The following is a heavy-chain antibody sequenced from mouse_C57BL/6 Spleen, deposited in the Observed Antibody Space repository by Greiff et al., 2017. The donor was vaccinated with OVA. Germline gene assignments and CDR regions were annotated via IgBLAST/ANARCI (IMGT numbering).Heavy chain of an antibody. D-gene: IGHD2-4*01. Sequence: QVQLQQSGAELVRPGASVTLSCKASGYTFTDYEMHWVKQTPVHGLEWIGAIDPETGGTAYNQKFKGKAILTADKSSSTAYMELRSLTSEDSAVYYCTRYDDDSWFAYWGQGTLVTVSA. J-gene: IGHJ3*01. CDR2: IDPETGGT. CDR3: TRYDDDSWFAY. CDR1: GYTFTDYE. V-gene: IGHV1-15*01.